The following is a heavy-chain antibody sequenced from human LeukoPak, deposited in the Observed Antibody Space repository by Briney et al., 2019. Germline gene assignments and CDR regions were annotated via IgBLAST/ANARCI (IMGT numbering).Heavy chain of an antibody. J-gene: IGHJ4*02. Sequence: PSETLSLTCTVSGGSISSGGYYWSWIRQHPGKGLEWIGYIYYSGSTYYNPSLKSRVTISVDTSKNQFSLKLSSVTAADTAVYYCARGLGYCSSTSCRTIDYWGQGTLVTVSS. D-gene: IGHD2-2*01. CDR1: GGSISSGGYY. CDR2: IYYSGST. CDR3: ARGLGYCSSTSCRTIDY. V-gene: IGHV4-31*03.